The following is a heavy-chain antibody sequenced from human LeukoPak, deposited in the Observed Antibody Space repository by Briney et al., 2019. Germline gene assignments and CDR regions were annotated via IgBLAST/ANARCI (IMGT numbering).Heavy chain of an antibody. CDR3: ARDHNWFDP. Sequence: PSETLSLTCAVSGYSISSGYYWGWIRQPPGKGLEWIGSICHSGSTYYNPSLKSRVTISVDTSKNQFSLKLSSVTAADTAVYYCARDHNWFDPWGQGTLVTVSS. CDR2: ICHSGST. J-gene: IGHJ5*02. CDR1: GYSISSGYY. V-gene: IGHV4-38-2*02.